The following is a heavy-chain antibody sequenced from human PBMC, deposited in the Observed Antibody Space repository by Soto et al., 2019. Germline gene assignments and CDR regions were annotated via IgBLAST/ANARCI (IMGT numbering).Heavy chain of an antibody. CDR2: INAGNGNT. Sequence: GPSVKVSCKASGYTFTSYAMHWVRQAPGQRLEWMGWINAGNGNTKYSQKFQGRVTITRDTSASTAYMELSSLRSEDTAVYYCAREASYDYVWGSYRYNDYWGQGTLVTVSS. V-gene: IGHV1-3*01. CDR1: GYTFTSYA. D-gene: IGHD3-16*02. J-gene: IGHJ4*02. CDR3: AREASYDYVWGSYRYNDY.